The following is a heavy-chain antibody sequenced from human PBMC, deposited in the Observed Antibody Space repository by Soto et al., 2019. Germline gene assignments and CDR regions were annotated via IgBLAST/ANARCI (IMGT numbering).Heavy chain of an antibody. CDR1: GDSMSSYY. Sequence: SETLSLTCTVSGDSMSSYYWSWIRQPPGKGLEWIGYIYYSGSTTYNPSLRSRVTMSVDTSKNQFSLRLSSVTAADTAVSYCARAKSNYQTFDHWGQGSQVTVSS. CDR3: ARAKSNYQTFDH. V-gene: IGHV4-59*01. J-gene: IGHJ4*02. CDR2: IYYSGST. D-gene: IGHD4-4*01.